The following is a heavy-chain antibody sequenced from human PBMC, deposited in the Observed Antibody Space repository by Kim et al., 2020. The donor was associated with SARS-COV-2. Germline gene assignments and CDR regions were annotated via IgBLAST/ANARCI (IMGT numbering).Heavy chain of an antibody. CDR3: ARDRRWLYFDY. CDR2: IWYDGSNK. CDR1: GFTFSSYG. V-gene: IGHV3-33*01. Sequence: GGSLRLSCAASGFTFSSYGMHWVRQAPGKGLEWVAVIWYDGSNKYYADSVKGRFTISRDNSKNTLYLQMNSLRAEDTAVYYCARDRRWLYFDYWGQGTLVTVSS. D-gene: IGHD6-19*01. J-gene: IGHJ4*02.